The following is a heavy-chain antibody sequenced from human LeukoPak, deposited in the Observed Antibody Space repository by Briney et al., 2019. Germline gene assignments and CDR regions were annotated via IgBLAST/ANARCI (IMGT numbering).Heavy chain of an antibody. V-gene: IGHV3-30*02. J-gene: IGHJ4*02. D-gene: IGHD3-22*01. CDR1: GFTFSSYG. Sequence: GGSLRLSCAASGFTFSSYGMHWVRQAPGKGLEWVAFIRYDGSNKYYADSVKGRFTISRDNSKNTLYLQMNSLRAEDTAVYYCARDRIVVVITGLDYWGQGTLVTVSS. CDR3: ARDRIVVVITGLDY. CDR2: IRYDGSNK.